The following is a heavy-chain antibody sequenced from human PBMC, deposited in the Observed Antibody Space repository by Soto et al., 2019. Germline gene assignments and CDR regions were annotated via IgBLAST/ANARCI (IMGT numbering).Heavy chain of an antibody. CDR1: GVSLSTSGMG. CDR3: AHMIEGACFDH. V-gene: IGHV2-5*02. J-gene: IGHJ4*02. Sequence: SGPTLVNPTQTLTLTCTFSGVSLSTSGMGVGWIRQPPGKALEWLALVYWDDDKRYSPSLKSRLTITKDTSKNQVVLTMTYMDPGDTATYYCAHMIEGACFDHRGQGTLVTVSS. D-gene: IGHD2-21*01. CDR2: VYWDDDK.